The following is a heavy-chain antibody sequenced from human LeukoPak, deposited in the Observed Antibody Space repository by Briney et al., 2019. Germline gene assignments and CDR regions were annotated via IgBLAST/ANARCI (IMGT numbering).Heavy chain of an antibody. D-gene: IGHD6-6*01. CDR1: GGSISSSGYY. CDR2: IYHSGST. J-gene: IGHJ4*02. V-gene: IGHV4-30-2*01. CDR3: ARDRESSSSD. Sequence: PSETLSLTCSVSGGSISSSGYYWSWIRQPPGKGLEWIGYIYHSGSTYYNPSLKSRVTISVDRSKNQFSLKLSSVTVADTAVYYCARDRESSSSDWGQGTLVTVSS.